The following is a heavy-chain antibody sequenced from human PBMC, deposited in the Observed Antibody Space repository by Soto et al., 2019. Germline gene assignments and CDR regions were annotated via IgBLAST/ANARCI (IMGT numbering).Heavy chain of an antibody. Sequence: SSETLSLTCAVSGGSISSSNWWSWVRQPPGKGLEWIGEIYHSGSTNYNPSLKSRVTISVDKSKNQFSLKLSSVTAADTAVYYCARDRGYKYNWFDPWGQGTLVTVSS. J-gene: IGHJ5*02. CDR3: ARDRGYKYNWFDP. CDR1: GGSISSSNW. D-gene: IGHD5-12*01. V-gene: IGHV4-4*02. CDR2: IYHSGST.